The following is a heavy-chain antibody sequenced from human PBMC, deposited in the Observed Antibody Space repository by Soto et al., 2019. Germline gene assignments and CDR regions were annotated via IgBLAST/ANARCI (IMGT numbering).Heavy chain of an antibody. Sequence: VSGPTLVNPTETLTLTCTVSGFSLSNARMGVSWIRQPPGKALEWLAHIFSNDEKSYSTSLKSRLTISKDTSKSQVVLTMTNMDPVDTATYYCARIGYSYGYVSSKGYSNWGQGTLVTVSS. J-gene: IGHJ4*02. CDR1: GFSLSNARMG. V-gene: IGHV2-26*01. CDR2: IFSNDEK. CDR3: ARIGYSYGYVSSKGYSN. D-gene: IGHD5-18*01.